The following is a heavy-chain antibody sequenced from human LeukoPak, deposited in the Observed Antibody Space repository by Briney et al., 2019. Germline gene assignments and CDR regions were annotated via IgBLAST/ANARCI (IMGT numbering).Heavy chain of an antibody. Sequence: GGSLRLSCAASGFTFSSYSMNWVRQAPGKGLEWVAFIRYDGSNKYYADSVKGRFTISRDNSKNTLYLQMNSLRAEDTAVYYCAKDHSGSYYEYYFDYWGQGTLVTVSS. V-gene: IGHV3-30*02. CDR2: IRYDGSNK. CDR3: AKDHSGSYYEYYFDY. CDR1: GFTFSSYS. J-gene: IGHJ4*02. D-gene: IGHD1-26*01.